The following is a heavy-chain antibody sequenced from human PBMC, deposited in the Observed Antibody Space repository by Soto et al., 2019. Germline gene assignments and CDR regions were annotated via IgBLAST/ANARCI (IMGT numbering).Heavy chain of an antibody. CDR3: ARHGSN. J-gene: IGHJ4*02. CDR2: IYYSGIT. V-gene: IGHV4-39*01. CDR1: GVSISNSSYY. Sequence: LSLTCTVSGVSISNSSYYWGWIRRPPGKGLEWIGTIYYSGITYYNPSLKSRVTISVDTSKNQFSLKLTSETAADTAVYYCARHGSNWGQGTLVTVSS.